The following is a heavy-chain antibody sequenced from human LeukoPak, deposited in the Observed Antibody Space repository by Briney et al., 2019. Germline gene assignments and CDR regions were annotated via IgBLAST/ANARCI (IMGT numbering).Heavy chain of an antibody. CDR1: GGSISSYY. D-gene: IGHD1-1*01. V-gene: IGHV4-59*01. Sequence: SETLSLTCTASGGSISSYYWSWIRQPPGKGLEWVGYIYYSGSTNYNPSLKSRVTISVDTSKNQFSLKLSSVTAADTAVYYWAVTPIQANYFDYWGQGTLVTVSS. CDR2: IYYSGST. J-gene: IGHJ4*02. CDR3: AVTPIQANYFDY.